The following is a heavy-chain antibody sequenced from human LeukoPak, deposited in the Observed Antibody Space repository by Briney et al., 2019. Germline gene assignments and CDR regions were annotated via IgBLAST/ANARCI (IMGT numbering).Heavy chain of an antibody. CDR3: ARAIVAVPAAMAMDAFDI. CDR1: GYTFTGYY. V-gene: IGHV1-2*02. CDR2: INPNSGGT. J-gene: IGHJ3*02. Sequence: GASVKVSCKASGYTFTGYYMHWVRQAPGQGLEWMGWINPNSGGTNYAQKFQGRVTMTRDTSISTAYMELSRLRSDDTAVYYCARAIVAVPAAMAMDAFDIWGQGTMVTVSS. D-gene: IGHD2-2*01.